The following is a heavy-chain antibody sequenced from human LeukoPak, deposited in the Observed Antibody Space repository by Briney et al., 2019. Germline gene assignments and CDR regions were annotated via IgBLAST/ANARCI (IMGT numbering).Heavy chain of an antibody. Sequence: TSVKVSCKASGFTFTSSAVQWVRQARGQRLEWIGWIVVGSGNTNYAQKFQERVTITRDMSTSTAYMELSSPRSEDTAVYYCAAGDTAMVKAVGGYWGQGTLVTVSS. CDR2: IVVGSGNT. J-gene: IGHJ4*02. CDR1: GFTFTSSA. D-gene: IGHD5-18*01. CDR3: AAGDTAMVKAVGGY. V-gene: IGHV1-58*01.